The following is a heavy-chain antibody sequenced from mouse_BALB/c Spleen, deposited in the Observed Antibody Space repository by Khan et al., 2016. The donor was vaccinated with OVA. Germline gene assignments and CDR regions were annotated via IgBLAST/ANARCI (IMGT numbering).Heavy chain of an antibody. CDR1: GYSFTNYY. D-gene: IGHD2-14*01. J-gene: IGHJ3*01. Sequence: VQLKQSGPDLVKPGASVKMYCKASGYSFTNYYVNWVKQSHGKSLECTGRVTPNTGNTNYTQKFKGKAIFIVDTSHRTAYMELRGLTSEGCAVYYCARGYDFCAYGGQGTLVNVSA. CDR3: ARGYDFCAY. V-gene: IGHV1-26*01. CDR2: VTPNTGNT.